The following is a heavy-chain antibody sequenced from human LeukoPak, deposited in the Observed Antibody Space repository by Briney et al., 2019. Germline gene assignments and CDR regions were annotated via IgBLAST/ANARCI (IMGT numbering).Heavy chain of an antibody. D-gene: IGHD3-22*01. V-gene: IGHV4-34*01. CDR3: ARGLLRYYDSSGYYPYYFDY. Sequence: SETLTLTCAVYGGSFSGYYWSWIRQPPGKGLEWIGEINHSGSTNYNPSLKSRVTISVDTSKNQFSLKLSSVTAADTAVYYCARGLLRYYDSSGYYPYYFDYWGQGTLVTVSS. CDR2: INHSGST. J-gene: IGHJ4*02. CDR1: GGSFSGYY.